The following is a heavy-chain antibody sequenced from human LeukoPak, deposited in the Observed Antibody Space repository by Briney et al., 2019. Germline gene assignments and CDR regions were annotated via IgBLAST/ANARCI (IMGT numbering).Heavy chain of an antibody. J-gene: IGHJ5*02. CDR1: GGSISSNNYY. Sequence: SETLSLTCTVSGGSISSNNYYWGWIRQPPGKGLEWIGSVSYSGSTYYNPSLKSRVTISIGTSRNQFSLKVTSVTAADTAIYYCAREGLDYGGTLNWFDPWGQGTLVTVSS. V-gene: IGHV4-39*07. CDR3: AREGLDYGGTLNWFDP. D-gene: IGHD4-23*01. CDR2: VSYSGST.